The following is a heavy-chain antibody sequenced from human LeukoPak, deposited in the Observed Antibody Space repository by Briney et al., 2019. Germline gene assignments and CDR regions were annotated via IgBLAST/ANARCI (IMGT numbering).Heavy chain of an antibody. CDR2: INPNSGGT. CDR3: ARVGQVPYYDFWSGSDLDY. J-gene: IGHJ4*02. Sequence: ASVKVSCKASGYTFTGYYMHWVRQAPGQGLEWMGRINPNSGGTNYAQKFQGRVTMTRDTSISTAYMELSRLRSDDTAVYYCARVGQVPYYDFWSGSDLDYWGQGTLVTLSS. D-gene: IGHD3-3*01. V-gene: IGHV1-2*06. CDR1: GYTFTGYY.